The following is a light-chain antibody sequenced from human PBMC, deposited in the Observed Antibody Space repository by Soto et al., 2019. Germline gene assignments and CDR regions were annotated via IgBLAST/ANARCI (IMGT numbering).Light chain of an antibody. CDR1: QSVSSN. V-gene: IGKV3-15*01. CDR2: GAS. Sequence: EIVMTQSPATLSVSPGERATLSCRASQSVSSNLAWYQQKPGQAPRLLIYGASTRATGIPAGFSGSGSGTEFTLTISSLQSEDFAVYYCQQYNNWPRIFGQGTKLEIK. J-gene: IGKJ2*01. CDR3: QQYNNWPRI.